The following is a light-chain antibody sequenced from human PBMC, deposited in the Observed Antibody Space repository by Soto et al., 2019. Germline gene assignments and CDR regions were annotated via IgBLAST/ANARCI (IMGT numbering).Light chain of an antibody. J-gene: IGKJ1*01. CDR3: QHYNSYSEA. V-gene: IGKV1-5*03. Sequence: DIQVKQSPSTLSGSVGDRVTITCRASHTISSWLSWYQQKPWKAPKLLIYKASTLKSGVPSRFSGSGSGTEFTLTISSLQPDDFATYYCQHYNSYSEAFGQRTKVDI. CDR1: HTISSW. CDR2: KAS.